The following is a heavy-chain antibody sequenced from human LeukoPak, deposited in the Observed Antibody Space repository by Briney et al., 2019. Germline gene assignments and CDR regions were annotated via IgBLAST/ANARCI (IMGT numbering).Heavy chain of an antibody. Sequence: GGSLRLSCAASGFTFRSYEMNWVRQAPGKGLEWVSYISSSGSTIFYADSVKGRFTISRDNAKSSLYLQMNSLRAEDTAVYYCARWGDSSSYPPYWGQGTLVTVSS. D-gene: IGHD3-22*01. V-gene: IGHV3-48*03. J-gene: IGHJ4*02. CDR2: ISSSGSTI. CDR1: GFTFRSYE. CDR3: ARWGDSSSYPPY.